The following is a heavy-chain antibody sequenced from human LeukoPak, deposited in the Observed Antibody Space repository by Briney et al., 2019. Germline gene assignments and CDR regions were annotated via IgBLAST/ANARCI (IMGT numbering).Heavy chain of an antibody. CDR1: GFTFSDYY. Sequence: GGSLRLSCAASGFTFSDYYLTWIRQAPGKGLEWVSSISSSANTISSSANTISYADSVKGRFTISRDNAKNSLYLQMNSLRAEDTAVYYCARDKVPRYSGYDDLGAGTLEYWGRGTLVTVSS. D-gene: IGHD5-12*01. CDR2: ISSSANTISSSANTI. V-gene: IGHV3-11*04. CDR3: ARDKVPRYSGYDDLGAGTLEY. J-gene: IGHJ4*02.